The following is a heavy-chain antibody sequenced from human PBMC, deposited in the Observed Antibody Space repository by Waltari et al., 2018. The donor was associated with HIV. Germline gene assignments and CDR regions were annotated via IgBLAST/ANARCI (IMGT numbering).Heavy chain of an antibody. CDR2: MYTSGST. J-gene: IGHJ3*02. V-gene: IGHV4-61*02. Sequence: QVQLQESGPGLVKPSQTLSLTCSVSGGPSSSGSYFWSWTRQPAGKGLEWIGRMYTSGSTNYNPSLKSRVTISGDTSKNQLSLKLRSVTAADTAVYYCARERVTTFGVVIVYEGFDIWGQGTKVIVSS. CDR3: ARERVTTFGVVIVYEGFDI. D-gene: IGHD3-3*01. CDR1: GGPSSSGSYF.